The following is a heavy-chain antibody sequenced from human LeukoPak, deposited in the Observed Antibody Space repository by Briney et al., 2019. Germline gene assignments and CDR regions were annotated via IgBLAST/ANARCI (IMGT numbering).Heavy chain of an antibody. J-gene: IGHJ4*02. CDR3: ARQVSSSTYYFDY. D-gene: IGHD6-6*01. V-gene: IGHV4-4*09. Sequence: PSETLSLTCTVSGGSISSYYWSWIRQPPGKGLEWIGYIYTSGSTNYNPSLKSRVTISVDTSKNQFSPKLSSVTAADTAVYYCARQVSSSTYYFDYWGQGTLVTVSS. CDR2: IYTSGST. CDR1: GGSISSYY.